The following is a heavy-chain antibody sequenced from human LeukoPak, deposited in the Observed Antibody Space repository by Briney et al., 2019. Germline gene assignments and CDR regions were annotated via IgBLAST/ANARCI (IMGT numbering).Heavy chain of an antibody. CDR2: ISYDGSNK. J-gene: IGHJ4*02. CDR3: AKDCGGGSCFDF. D-gene: IGHD2-15*01. V-gene: IGHV3-30*18. Sequence: TGGSLRLSCAASGFTFSSYGMHWVRQAPGKGPEWVAVISYDGSNKYYGDSVKGRFTIARDNSENTVYMQMDNLRAEDTAVYYCAKDCGGGSCFDFWGQGTLVTVSS. CDR1: GFTFSSYG.